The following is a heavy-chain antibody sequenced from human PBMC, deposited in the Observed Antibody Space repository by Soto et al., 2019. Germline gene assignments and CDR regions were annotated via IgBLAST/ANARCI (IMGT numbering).Heavy chain of an antibody. CDR3: VRRHVSATGIDWFDP. CDR2: TNAANGDT. V-gene: IGHV1-3*01. D-gene: IGHD6-13*01. CDR1: GYTFTSYG. Sequence: ASVKVSCKASGYTFTSYGIHWVRQAPGQRLEWMGWTNAANGDTKYSPKFQGRVTITRDTSASTAYMELSSLRSEDTAVYYCVRRHVSATGIDWFDPWGQGTLVTVSS. J-gene: IGHJ5*02.